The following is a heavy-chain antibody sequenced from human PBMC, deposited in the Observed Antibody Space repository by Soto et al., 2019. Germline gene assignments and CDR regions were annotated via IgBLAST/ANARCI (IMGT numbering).Heavy chain of an antibody. D-gene: IGHD4-17*01. CDR1: GFTFSSYW. CDR2: INSDGSST. V-gene: IGHV3-74*01. CDR3: ARDHDYGDYLPSFDY. J-gene: IGHJ4*02. Sequence: GGSLRLSCAASGFTFSSYWMHWVRQAPGKGLVWVSRINSDGSSTSYADSVKGRFTISRDNAKNTLYLQMNSLRAEDTAVYYCARDHDYGDYLPSFDYWGQGTLVTVSS.